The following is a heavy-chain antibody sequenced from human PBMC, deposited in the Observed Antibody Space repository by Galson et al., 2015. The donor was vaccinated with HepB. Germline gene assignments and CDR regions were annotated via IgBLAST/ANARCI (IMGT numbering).Heavy chain of an antibody. CDR2: IYNSGST. D-gene: IGHD3-22*01. CDR1: GASISSGGYY. V-gene: IGHV4-31*03. Sequence: TLSLTCTVSGASISSGGYYWSWIRQHPGKGLEWIGYIYNSGSTYYNLSLKSRVTISVDTSKNQFSLKLSSVTAADTAVYYCARDRREGYYDRSGYLGWFDPWGQGTLVTVSS. CDR3: ARDRREGYYDRSGYLGWFDP. J-gene: IGHJ5*02.